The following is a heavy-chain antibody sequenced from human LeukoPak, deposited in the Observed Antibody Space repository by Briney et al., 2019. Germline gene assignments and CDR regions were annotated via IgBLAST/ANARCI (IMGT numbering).Heavy chain of an antibody. V-gene: IGHV3-7*02. CDR3: TRSLDY. J-gene: IGHJ4*02. CDR2: IKPDGSEI. D-gene: IGHD6-19*01. Sequence: PGGSLRLSCAASGFSFSDSWMDWVRQAPGKGLEWVANIKPDGSEIYYVDAVKGRFTISRDNAKNSLYLQMNGLRADDTAVYYCTRSLDYWGQGTLVTVSS. CDR1: GFSFSDSW.